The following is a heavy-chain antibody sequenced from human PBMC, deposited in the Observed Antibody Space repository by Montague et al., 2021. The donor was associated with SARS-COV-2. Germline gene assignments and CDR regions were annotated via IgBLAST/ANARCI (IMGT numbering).Heavy chain of an antibody. CDR2: IYYSGST. CDR3: ARARITMIVVVNAFDI. CDR1: GGSISSGGYY. D-gene: IGHD3-22*01. J-gene: IGHJ3*02. Sequence: TLSHTCTVSGGSISSGGYYWSWIRQHPGKGLEWIGYIYYSGSTYYXXXLKRRVTLSVDTSKNQFSLKLRSVTAADTAVYYCARARITMIVVVNAFDIWGQGTLATVSS. V-gene: IGHV4-31*03.